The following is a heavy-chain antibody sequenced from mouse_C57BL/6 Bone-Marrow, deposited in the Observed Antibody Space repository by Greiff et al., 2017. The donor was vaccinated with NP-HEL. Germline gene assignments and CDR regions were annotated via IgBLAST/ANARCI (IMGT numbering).Heavy chain of an antibody. CDR3: ARESIYYDYSAY. J-gene: IGHJ3*01. CDR1: GYTFTSYW. D-gene: IGHD2-4*01. Sequence: QVQLQQPGAELVKPGASVKLSCKASGYTFTSYWMHWVKQRPGQGLEWIGMIHPNSGSTNYNEKFKSKATLTVDKSSSTAYMQLSSLTSEDSAVYYCARESIYYDYSAYWGQGTLVTVSA. CDR2: IHPNSGST. V-gene: IGHV1-64*01.